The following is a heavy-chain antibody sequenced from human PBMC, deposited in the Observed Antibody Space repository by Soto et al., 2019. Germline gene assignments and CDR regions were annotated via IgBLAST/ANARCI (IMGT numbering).Heavy chain of an antibody. D-gene: IGHD1-26*01. J-gene: IGHJ4*02. CDR2: IYISGTT. CDR3: AREGRGSYYADY. V-gene: IGHV4-4*07. Sequence: SETLSVTCTVSGVSISTYWWSWIRQSAGKGLEWIGRIYISGTTNYNPSLNSRVTMSVDTSKSQFSLRLSSVTAADSAIYYCAREGRGSYYADYWGRGILVTVSS. CDR1: GVSISTYW.